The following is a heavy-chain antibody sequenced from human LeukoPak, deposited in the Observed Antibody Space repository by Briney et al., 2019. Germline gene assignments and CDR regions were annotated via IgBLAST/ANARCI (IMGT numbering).Heavy chain of an antibody. CDR3: ARGRNLTYYCYGMDV. Sequence: SETLSLTCAVYGGSFSGYYWSWIRQPPGKGLEWIGEINHSGSTNYNPSLKSRVTISVDTSKNQFSLKLSSVTAADTAVYYCARGRNLTYYCYGMDVWGQGTTVTVSS. D-gene: IGHD4-4*01. V-gene: IGHV4-34*01. CDR2: INHSGST. CDR1: GGSFSGYY. J-gene: IGHJ6*02.